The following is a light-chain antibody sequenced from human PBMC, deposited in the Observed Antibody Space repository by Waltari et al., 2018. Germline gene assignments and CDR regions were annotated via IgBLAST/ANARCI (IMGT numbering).Light chain of an antibody. CDR3: QQYFSSPLT. CDR1: QSLLYCSNNKNY. Sequence: DIVRTQSPDSPTLSLGGRATINCRSSQSLLYCSNNKNYLAWYQQKPGQPPKLPIYWASSRDSGVPDRFSGSGSGTDFTCTRSSLQAEDVAVYYCQQYFSSPLTFGGGTKVEI. V-gene: IGKV4-1*01. J-gene: IGKJ4*01. CDR2: WAS.